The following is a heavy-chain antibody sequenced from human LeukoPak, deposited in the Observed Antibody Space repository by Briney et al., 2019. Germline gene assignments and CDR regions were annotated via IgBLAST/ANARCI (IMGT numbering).Heavy chain of an antibody. D-gene: IGHD2-15*01. V-gene: IGHV3-23*01. CDR3: AKAPVTSCRGAFCYPFDY. CDR2: MSSSDDGR. CDR1: GFTFRTSG. Sequence: GGSLRLSCAASGFTFRTSGMNWVRQAPGKGLEWVSAMSSSDDGRYYAASVRGRFTISRDTSRSTLYLQMNSLRAEDAAVYYCAKAPVTSCRGAFCYPFDYWGQGTLVTVSS. J-gene: IGHJ4*02.